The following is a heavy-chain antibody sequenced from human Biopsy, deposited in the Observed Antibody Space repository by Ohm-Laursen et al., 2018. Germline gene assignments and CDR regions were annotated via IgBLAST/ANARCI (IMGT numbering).Heavy chain of an antibody. J-gene: IGHJ6*02. V-gene: IGHV1-58*01. CDR2: IVAGSGHT. CDR3: AATSTLYYYYYAMDV. CDR1: GFTFSSSA. Sequence: SVKVSCKASGFTFSSSAVQWVRQARGQRLEWIGWIVAGSGHTNYAQKFQERVTITRDMSTSTAYMELTSLRSEDTAVYYFAATSTLYYYYYAMDVRDQGTTITVSS.